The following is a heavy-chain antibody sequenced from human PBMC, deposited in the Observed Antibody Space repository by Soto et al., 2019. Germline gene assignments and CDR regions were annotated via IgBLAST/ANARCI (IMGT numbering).Heavy chain of an antibody. CDR2: TSGGGYST. CDR1: GFTFTNNA. Sequence: EVQLLESGGGLVPPGGSLGLSCKASGFTFTNNAMNWVGRTPGKGLERVWVTSGGGYSTYHAASVEGRFTISRDNSKNTLYLQMNNLRADDTALYYCARVMFHGSLWGYYRPLDSWGQGTLVTVSS. D-gene: IGHD3-16*02. J-gene: IGHJ4*02. V-gene: IGHV3-23*01. CDR3: ARVMFHGSLWGYYRPLDS.